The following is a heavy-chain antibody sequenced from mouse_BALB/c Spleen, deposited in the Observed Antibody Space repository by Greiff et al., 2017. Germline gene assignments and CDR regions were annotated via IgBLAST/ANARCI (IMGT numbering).Heavy chain of an antibody. Sequence: VQRVESGPGLVAPSQSLSITCTVSGFSLTSYGVHWVRQPPGKGLEWLGVIWAGGSTNYNSALMSRLSISKDNSKSQVFLKMNSLQTDDTAMYYCARDDYAPDAMDYWGQGTAVTVSS. CDR2: IWAGGST. D-gene: IGHD2-4*01. V-gene: IGHV2-9*02. CDR1: GFSLTSYG. CDR3: ARDDYAPDAMDY. J-gene: IGHJ4*01.